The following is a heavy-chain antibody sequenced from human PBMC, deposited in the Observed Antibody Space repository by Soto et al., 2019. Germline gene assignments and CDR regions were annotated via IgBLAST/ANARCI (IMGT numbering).Heavy chain of an antibody. CDR1: GFSFSNYE. J-gene: IGHJ4*02. CDR2: ITSSGGAV. D-gene: IGHD2-2*02. V-gene: IGHV3-48*03. Sequence: PGGSLRLSCAASGFSFSNYEMNWVHQAPGKGLEWISYITSSGGAVFYADSVKGRFTISRDNAKDSLFLQMNSLRVEDTAVYYCARGDCSSTCYIGYWGQGARVTVSS. CDR3: ARGDCSSTCYIGY.